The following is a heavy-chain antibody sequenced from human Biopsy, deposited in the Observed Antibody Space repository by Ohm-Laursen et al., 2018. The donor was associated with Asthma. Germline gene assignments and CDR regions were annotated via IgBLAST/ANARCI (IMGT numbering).Heavy chain of an antibody. Sequence: SLRLSCAASGFTFSNYGMHWVRQVAGKGLDWVAVVTYDGISQYYAESVKGRFTISRDNSRNTLNLQMNSVRPDDTAVYFCARERAGVLGSYNGMEVWGQGTTVTVSS. CDR3: ARERAGVLGSYNGMEV. CDR1: GFTFSNYG. D-gene: IGHD2-8*01. J-gene: IGHJ6*02. CDR2: VTYDGISQ. V-gene: IGHV3-30*03.